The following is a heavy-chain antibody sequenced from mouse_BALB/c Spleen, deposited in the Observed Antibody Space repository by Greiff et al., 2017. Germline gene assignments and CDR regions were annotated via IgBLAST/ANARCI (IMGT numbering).Heavy chain of an antibody. Sequence: VQLQQSGAELVRPGPSVKVSCKASGYAFTNYLIEWVKQRPGQGLEWIGVINPGSGGTNYNEKFKGKATLTADKSSSTAYMQLSSLTSDDSAVYFCARSGNYPAWFAYWGQGTLVTVSA. J-gene: IGHJ3*01. CDR2: INPGSGGT. CDR1: GYAFTNYL. CDR3: ARSGNYPAWFAY. D-gene: IGHD2-1*01. V-gene: IGHV1-54*01.